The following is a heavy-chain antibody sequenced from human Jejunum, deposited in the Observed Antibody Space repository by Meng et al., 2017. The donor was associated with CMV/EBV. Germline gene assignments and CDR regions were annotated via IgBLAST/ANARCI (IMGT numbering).Heavy chain of an antibody. CDR2: IDAANGNT. D-gene: IGHD1-26*01. J-gene: IGHJ4*02. Sequence: QVQLVQSGAGVKKPGASVKVSCKASGYTFTSYAMHWVRQAPGQRLEWMGWIDAANGNTKYPQKFQGRVTITRDTSASTVFMELSSLISEDTAVYYCARVEVGITSGDYWGQGTLVTVSS. CDR3: ARVEVGITSGDY. CDR1: GYTFTSYA. V-gene: IGHV1-3*01.